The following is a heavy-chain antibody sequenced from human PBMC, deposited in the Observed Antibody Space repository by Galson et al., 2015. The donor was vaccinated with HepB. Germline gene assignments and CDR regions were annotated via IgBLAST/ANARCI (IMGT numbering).Heavy chain of an antibody. D-gene: IGHD1-1*01. CDR3: AHCGVQLARRVHAFDI. CDR1: GFSLSTSGVR. Sequence: PALVKPTQTLTLTCTFSGFSLSTSGVRVGWIRQPPGKALEWLALIDWDGEKHYSPSLRSRLTVTKDTSNHRVVLTMTNMDPVDTATYYCAHCGVQLARRVHAFDIWGQGTLVTVS. J-gene: IGHJ3*02. CDR2: IDWDGEK. V-gene: IGHV2-5*02.